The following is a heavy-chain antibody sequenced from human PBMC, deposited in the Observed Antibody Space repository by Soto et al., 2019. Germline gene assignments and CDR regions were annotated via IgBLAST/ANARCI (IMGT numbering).Heavy chain of an antibody. D-gene: IGHD1-1*01. Sequence: VGALRLSCAASGFTFRNAWMSWVPQAPGKGLEWVGRIKSKTDGGTTDYAAPVKGRFTISRDDSKNTLYLQMNSLKTEDTAVYYCTTGTTGTSIDYWGQGTLVTVSS. V-gene: IGHV3-15*01. CDR3: TTGTTGTSIDY. CDR1: GFTFRNAW. J-gene: IGHJ4*02. CDR2: IKSKTDGGTT.